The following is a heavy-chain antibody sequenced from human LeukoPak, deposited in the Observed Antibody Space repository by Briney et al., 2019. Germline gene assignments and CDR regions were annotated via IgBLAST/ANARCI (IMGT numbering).Heavy chain of an antibody. CDR3: ARHEYTAMVIPFDY. Sequence: SETLSLTCTVSGASISSYYWSWIRQPAGKGLEWIGRFYNSGSTNYNPSLKSRVTMSVDTSKNQFSLKLSSVTAADTAVYYCARHEYTAMVIPFDYWGQGTLVTVSS. J-gene: IGHJ4*02. CDR1: GASISSYY. CDR2: FYNSGST. D-gene: IGHD5-18*01. V-gene: IGHV4-4*07.